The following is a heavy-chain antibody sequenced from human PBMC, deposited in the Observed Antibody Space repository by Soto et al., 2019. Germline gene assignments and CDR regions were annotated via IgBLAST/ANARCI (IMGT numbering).Heavy chain of an antibody. CDR2: VNNDGTDT. Sequence: EVQLVESGGGLVQPGGSLRLSCAASGFTFSNYWMYWVRQGPGKGLVWVSRVNNDGTDTTHAEYVKGRFTISRDNAENTLYLQMNSLRAEDTAVYYGTRGGLQHALDVWGQGSTVSVS. D-gene: IGHD6-13*01. V-gene: IGHV3-74*03. J-gene: IGHJ6*02. CDR3: TRGGLQHALDV. CDR1: GFTFSNYW.